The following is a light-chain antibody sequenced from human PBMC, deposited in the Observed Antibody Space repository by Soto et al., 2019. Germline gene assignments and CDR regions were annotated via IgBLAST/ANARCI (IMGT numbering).Light chain of an antibody. J-gene: IGKJ1*01. Sequence: EIVLTQSRGTLSLSPGERATLSCSASQSVANSWLAWYQQKPGQAPRLLIYSTSSRATGIPDRFSGSGSGTDFTLTISRLEPEDSAVYYCQQYASSQWTFGQGTKVEIK. V-gene: IGKV3-20*01. CDR1: QSVANSW. CDR3: QQYASSQWT. CDR2: STS.